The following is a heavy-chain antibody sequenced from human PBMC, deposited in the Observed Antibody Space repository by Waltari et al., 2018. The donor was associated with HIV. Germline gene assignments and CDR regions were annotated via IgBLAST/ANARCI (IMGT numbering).Heavy chain of an antibody. V-gene: IGHV4-38-2*02. CDR1: GYSISSGFY. D-gene: IGHD3-16*02. CDR3: ARGRSHAWVGEMKAVFHI. J-gene: IGHJ3*02. Sequence: QLQESGPGLVKPSETLSLTCSVSGYSISSGFYGGWIRQSPGKGLEWIGSIFHSGTTYYNPSLESRVTISIDTSKNQFSLKLGSVTAADAAMYYCARGRSHAWVGEMKAVFHIWGQGTMVTVSS. CDR2: IFHSGTT.